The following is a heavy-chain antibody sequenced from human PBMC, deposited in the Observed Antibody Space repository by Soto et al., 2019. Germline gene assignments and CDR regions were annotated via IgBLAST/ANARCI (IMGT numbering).Heavy chain of an antibody. J-gene: IGHJ4*02. CDR3: AKDRDFWSGYFGPFDY. Sequence: EVQLLESGGGLVQPGGSLRLSCAASGFTFSSYAMSWVRQAPGKGLEWVSGISTSGGSTHYADSVKGRFTISRDNSKNALYIQMNSLRAEDTAVYYCAKDRDFWSGYFGPFDYWGQGTLVTVSS. CDR1: GFTFSSYA. CDR2: ISTSGGST. V-gene: IGHV3-23*01. D-gene: IGHD3-3*01.